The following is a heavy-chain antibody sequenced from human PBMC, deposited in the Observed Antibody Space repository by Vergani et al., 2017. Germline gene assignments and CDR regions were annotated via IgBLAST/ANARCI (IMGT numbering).Heavy chain of an antibody. D-gene: IGHD2-15*01. Sequence: QLQLQESGPGLVKPSETLSLTCTVSGGYISSSSYYWGWIRQPPGKGLEWIGSISYSGSTYYNPSLKSRVAISVDTSKNQFSLKLSSVTAADTALYYCARGSARAYYYYYMDVWGKGTTVTVSS. J-gene: IGHJ6*03. V-gene: IGHV4-39*01. CDR3: ARGSARAYYYYYMDV. CDR2: ISYSGST. CDR1: GGYISSSSYY.